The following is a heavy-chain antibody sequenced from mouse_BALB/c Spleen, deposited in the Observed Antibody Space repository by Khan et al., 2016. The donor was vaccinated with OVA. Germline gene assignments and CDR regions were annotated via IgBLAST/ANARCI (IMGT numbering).Heavy chain of an antibody. J-gene: IGHJ3*01. CDR3: ALHDYYGIAY. D-gene: IGHD1-1*01. CDR2: ISYGGGTI. V-gene: IGHV5-12*02. Sequence: QLVESGGGLVQPGGSLKLSCATSGFTFSDDYMYWVRQTPEKRLEWVAYISYGGGTIYYLDTVKGRFTISRDNAKNTMYLQMSRLKYEDTVIYSCALHDYYGIAYWGHGTLVTVSA. CDR1: GFTFSDDY.